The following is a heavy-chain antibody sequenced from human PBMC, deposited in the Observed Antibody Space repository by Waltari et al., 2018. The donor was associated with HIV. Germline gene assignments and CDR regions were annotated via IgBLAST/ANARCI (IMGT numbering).Heavy chain of an antibody. Sequence: QVQLQESGPGLVKPSETLSRTCTVSGGSISTYYWSWIRQPAGQGLEWIGRIYTSGSTKYNPSLKSRVTMSIDTSKNQFSLKLSSVTAADTAVYYCARANAYYYGSGSSPPFDYWGQGTLVTVSS. CDR1: GGSISTYY. CDR2: IYTSGST. J-gene: IGHJ4*02. CDR3: ARANAYYYGSGSSPPFDY. D-gene: IGHD3-10*01. V-gene: IGHV4-4*07.